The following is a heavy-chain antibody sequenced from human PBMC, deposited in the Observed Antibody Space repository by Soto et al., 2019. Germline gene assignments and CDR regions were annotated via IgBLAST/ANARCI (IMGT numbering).Heavy chain of an antibody. V-gene: IGHV3-74*01. CDR3: GRGVSAGPEYIQH. CDR1: GCTFSDDW. J-gene: IGHJ1*01. CDR2: IKSDGRKT. Sequence: WGSLRLSCAASGCTFSDDWIHWIRHAQGKGLVWVSRIKSDGRKTTYVDSVKGRVTISRDNAKNTLYLEMNRLRAEDTAVYYCGRGVSAGPEYIQHWGHGAMVTVSS. D-gene: IGHD6-13*01.